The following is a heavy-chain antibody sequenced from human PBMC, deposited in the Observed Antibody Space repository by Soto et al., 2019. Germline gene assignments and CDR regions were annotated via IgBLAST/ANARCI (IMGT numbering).Heavy chain of an antibody. J-gene: IGHJ4*02. CDR1: GFTFSSYG. CDR3: AKPYCGGDCYLYYFDY. V-gene: IGHV3-30*18. D-gene: IGHD2-21*02. CDR2: ISYDGSNK. Sequence: GGSLRLSCAASGFTFSSYGMHWVRQAPGKGLEWVAVISYDGSNKYYADSVKGRFTISRDNSKNTLYLQMNSLRAEDTAVYYCAKPYCGGDCYLYYFDYWGQGTLVTVSS.